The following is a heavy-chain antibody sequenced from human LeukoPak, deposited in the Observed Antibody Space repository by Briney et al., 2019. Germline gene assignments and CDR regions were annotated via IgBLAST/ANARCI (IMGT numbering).Heavy chain of an antibody. CDR3: TAPRTRYFDWLSDY. CDR2: IRSKAYGGTT. V-gene: IGHV3-49*04. Sequence: GGSLRLSCTPSGFTFGDYAMSWVRQAPGKGLEWIGFIRSKAYGGTTGYAASMKGRFTISRDDSKSIAYLQMNSLKTEDTAVYYCTAPRTRYFDWLSDYWGQGTLVTVSS. J-gene: IGHJ4*02. D-gene: IGHD3-9*01. CDR1: GFTFGDYA.